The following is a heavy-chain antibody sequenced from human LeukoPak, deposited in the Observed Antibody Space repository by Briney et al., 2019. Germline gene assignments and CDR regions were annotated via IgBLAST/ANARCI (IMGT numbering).Heavy chain of an antibody. J-gene: IGHJ4*02. CDR1: GYSFTNYA. CDR3: ARDKGGSGFDY. D-gene: IGHD2-15*01. CDR2: INTNTGNP. Sequence: ASVKVSCKASGYSFTNYAVNWVRQAPGQGLEWMGWINTNTGNPTYAQGFTGRFVFSLDTSVSTAYLQISSLKAEDTAVYYCARDKGGSGFDYWGQGTLVTVSS. V-gene: IGHV7-4-1*02.